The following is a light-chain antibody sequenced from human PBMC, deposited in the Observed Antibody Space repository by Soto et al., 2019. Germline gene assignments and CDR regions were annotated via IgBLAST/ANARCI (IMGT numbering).Light chain of an antibody. CDR1: QSRSSW. Sequence: DIQMTHSPSSLSASVGDRVSITCRATQSRSSWLAWYQQKPGKDPKLLMFDTFSLASGVPSRFSGSRSGTEFTLTISSLQPDDYATYYCQQYNSYSSLTFGGGTKVEIK. V-gene: IGKV1-5*01. CDR2: DTF. CDR3: QQYNSYSSLT. J-gene: IGKJ4*01.